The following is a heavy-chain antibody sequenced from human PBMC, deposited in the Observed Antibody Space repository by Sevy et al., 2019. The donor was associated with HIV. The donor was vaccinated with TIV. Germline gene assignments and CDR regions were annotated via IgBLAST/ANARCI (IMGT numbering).Heavy chain of an antibody. CDR2: IWYDGSNK. V-gene: IGHV3-33*01. Sequence: GGSLRLSCAASGFTFSIYGMHWVRQAPGKGLEWVAVIWYDGSNKYYADSVKGRFTISRDNSKNTLYLQMNSLGAEDTAVYYCARGSAVLSATIWDGFDYWGQGTLVTVSS. J-gene: IGHJ4*02. CDR3: ARGSAVLSATIWDGFDY. D-gene: IGHD2-2*02. CDR1: GFTFSIYG.